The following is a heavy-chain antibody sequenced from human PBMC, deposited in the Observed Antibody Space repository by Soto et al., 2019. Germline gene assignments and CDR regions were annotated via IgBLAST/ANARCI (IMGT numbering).Heavy chain of an antibody. CDR3: ARLEQQLVDGSGYFDY. J-gene: IGHJ4*02. V-gene: IGHV4-39*01. Sequence: SETLSLTCTVSGGSISSSSYYWGWIRQPPGKGLEWIGSIYYSGSTYYNPSLKSRVTISVDTSKNQFSLKLSSVTAADTAVYYCARLEQQLVDGSGYFDYWGQGTLVTVSS. CDR2: IYYSGST. CDR1: GGSISSSSYY. D-gene: IGHD6-13*01.